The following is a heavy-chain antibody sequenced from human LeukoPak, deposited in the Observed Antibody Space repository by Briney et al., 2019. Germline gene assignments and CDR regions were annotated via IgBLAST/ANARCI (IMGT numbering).Heavy chain of an antibody. CDR1: GVSFSGYY. D-gene: IGHD2-2*01. Sequence: PSETLSLTCAVYGVSFSGYYWSWIRQPPGKGLEWIGEINHSGSTNYNPSLKSRVTISVDTSKNQFSLKLSSVTAADTAVYYCASPISYCSSTSCHDYWGQGTLVTVSS. CDR3: ASPISYCSSTSCHDY. J-gene: IGHJ4*02. V-gene: IGHV4-34*01. CDR2: INHSGST.